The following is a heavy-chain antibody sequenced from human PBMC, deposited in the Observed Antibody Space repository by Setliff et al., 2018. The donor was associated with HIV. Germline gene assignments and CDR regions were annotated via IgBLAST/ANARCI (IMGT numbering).Heavy chain of an antibody. CDR2: INAGNGKI. CDR1: GYTFTSYA. Sequence: ASVKVSCKASGYTFTSYAVHWVRQAPGQRLEWMGWINAGNGKIKYSQKFQGRVTITRDTSASTAYMELSSLRSEDTAVYYCARVGLEWLLLSTYYYYGMDVWGQGTTVTVSS. J-gene: IGHJ6*02. V-gene: IGHV1-3*01. D-gene: IGHD3-3*01. CDR3: ARVGLEWLLLSTYYYYGMDV.